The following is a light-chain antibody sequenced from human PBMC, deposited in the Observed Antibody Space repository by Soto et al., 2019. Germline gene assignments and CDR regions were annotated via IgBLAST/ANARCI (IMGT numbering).Light chain of an antibody. CDR1: NSNIGSNY. Sequence: QSVLTQPPSASGTPGQRVTISCSGSNSNIGSNYVFWYQQLPGTAPKLLIYTDRQRPSGVPDRFSGSKSGTSASLAISGLQSEDEADYYCAAWDDSLNGLYVFGTGTKVTVL. CDR2: TDR. CDR3: AAWDDSLNGLYV. J-gene: IGLJ1*01. V-gene: IGLV1-44*01.